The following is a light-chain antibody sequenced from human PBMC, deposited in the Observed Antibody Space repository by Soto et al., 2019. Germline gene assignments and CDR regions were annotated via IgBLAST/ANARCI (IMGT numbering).Light chain of an antibody. V-gene: IGKV3-15*01. CDR1: ETVRTN. CDR2: GAS. Sequence: IVMTQSPATLSVSPGERVTLSCRASETVRTNLAWFQQKPGQTPRLLIFGASTRATGIPTRFTGSGSETEFTLTIGSLEPEDFAVYYCQQRGNRPPWTFGQGTKVEIK. CDR3: QQRGNRPPWT. J-gene: IGKJ1*01.